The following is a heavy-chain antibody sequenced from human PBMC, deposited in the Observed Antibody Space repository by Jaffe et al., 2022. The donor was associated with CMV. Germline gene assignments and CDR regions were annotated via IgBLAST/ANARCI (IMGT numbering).Heavy chain of an antibody. Sequence: EVQLLESGGGLVQPGGSLRLSCAASGFTFTTYAMTWVRQAPRKGLEWVSAISGVGDFTYYADSVKGRFTISRDNSKNTLYLQMNSLRAEDTAVYYCAKYGSSWLIASWGQGTLVTVSS. D-gene: IGHD6-13*01. CDR1: GFTFTTYA. CDR2: ISGVGDFT. J-gene: IGHJ4*02. V-gene: IGHV3-23*01. CDR3: AKYGSSWLIAS.